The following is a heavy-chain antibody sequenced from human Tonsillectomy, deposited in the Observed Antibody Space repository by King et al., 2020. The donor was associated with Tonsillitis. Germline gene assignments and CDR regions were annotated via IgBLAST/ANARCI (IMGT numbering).Heavy chain of an antibody. J-gene: IGHJ6*03. CDR2: ISYDGSNK. CDR3: TKDGAALSYYYYYMDG. Sequence: QVQLVESGGGVVQPGRSLRLSCAASGFTFSSYGMHWVRQAPGKGLEWVAVISYDGSNKYYADSVKGRFTISRDNSKNTLYLQMNSLRAEDTAVYYCTKDGAALSYYYYYMDGWGKGTTVTVSS. D-gene: IGHD2/OR15-2a*01. CDR1: GFTFSSYG. V-gene: IGHV3-30*18.